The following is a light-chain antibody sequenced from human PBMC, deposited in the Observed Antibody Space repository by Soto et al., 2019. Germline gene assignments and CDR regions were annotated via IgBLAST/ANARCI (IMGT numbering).Light chain of an antibody. CDR1: QNIGNF. J-gene: IGKJ3*01. CDR2: DAS. Sequence: EIVLTQSPRTMSLSPGERATLSCRASQNIGNFLAWYQHKPGQAPRLLIYDASKRATGIPARFSGSGSGTDFPLTISSLEPADFAVYYCQQRTTWPPLFAFGPGTRVDIK. V-gene: IGKV3-11*01. CDR3: QQRTTWPPLFA.